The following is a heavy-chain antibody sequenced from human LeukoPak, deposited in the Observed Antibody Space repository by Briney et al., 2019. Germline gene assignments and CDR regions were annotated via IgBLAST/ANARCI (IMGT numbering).Heavy chain of an antibody. J-gene: IGHJ3*02. CDR1: GYTFTSYD. V-gene: IGHV1-8*03. CDR2: MNPNSGNT. D-gene: IGHD3-22*01. CDR3: AREYYYDSSGKTNAFDT. Sequence: ASVKVSCKASGYTFTSYDINWVRQATGQGLEWMGWMNPNSGNTGYAQKFQGRVTITRDTSISTAYMELSSLRSEDTAVYYCAREYYYDSSGKTNAFDTWGQGTMVTVSS.